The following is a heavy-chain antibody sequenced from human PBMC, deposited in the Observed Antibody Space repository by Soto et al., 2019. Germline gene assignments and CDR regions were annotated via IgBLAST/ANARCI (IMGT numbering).Heavy chain of an antibody. D-gene: IGHD1-20*01. V-gene: IGHV3-73*01. J-gene: IGHJ4*02. CDR3: ARNARYQTNIDY. Sequence: PGGSLRLSCAASGFTFSGSPMHWVRQASGKGLEWVGRIRSKANSYATAYAASVKGRFTIPRDNSKNTLYLQMNSLRAEDTAVYYCARNARYQTNIDYWGQGTLVTVSS. CDR2: IRSKANSYAT. CDR1: GFTFSGSP.